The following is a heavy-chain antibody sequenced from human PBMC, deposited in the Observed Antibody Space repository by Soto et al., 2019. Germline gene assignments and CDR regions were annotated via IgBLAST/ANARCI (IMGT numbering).Heavy chain of an antibody. D-gene: IGHD2-2*01. CDR2: ISYDGSNK. J-gene: IGHJ4*02. CDR1: GFTFSSYA. Sequence: QVQLVESGGGVVQPGRSLRLSCAASGFTFSSYAMHWVRQAPGKGLEWVAVISYDGSNKYYADSVKGRFTISRDNSKNTLYLQMNSLRAEDTAVYYCARSWGVSGPAAHFDYWGQGTLVTVSS. CDR3: ARSWGVSGPAAHFDY. V-gene: IGHV3-30-3*01.